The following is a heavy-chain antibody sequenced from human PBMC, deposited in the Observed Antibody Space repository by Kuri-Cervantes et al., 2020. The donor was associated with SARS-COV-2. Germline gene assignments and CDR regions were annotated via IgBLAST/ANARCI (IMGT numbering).Heavy chain of an antibody. V-gene: IGHV4-61*05. CDR3: ARLGFSRGYSYGSWNWFDP. CDR2: IYYSGST. CDR1: GDSISSSSYY. J-gene: IGHJ5*02. D-gene: IGHD5-18*01. Sequence: SETLSLTCTVSGDSISSSSYYWGWIRQPPGKGLEWIGYIYYSGSTNYSPSLKSRVTISVDTSKNQFSLKLSSVTAADTAVYYCARLGFSRGYSYGSWNWFDPWGQGTLVTVSS.